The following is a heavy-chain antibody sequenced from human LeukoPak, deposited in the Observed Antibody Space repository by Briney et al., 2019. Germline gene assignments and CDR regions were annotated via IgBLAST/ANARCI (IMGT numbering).Heavy chain of an antibody. Sequence: GGSLRLSCAASGFTFSSYWMHWVRQAPGKGLVWVSRINGDGSSTSYADSVKGRFTISKDNAKNTLYLQMNSLRSEDTAVYYCAREVRSSGWFDWGQGTLVTVPS. V-gene: IGHV3-74*01. CDR2: INGDGSST. CDR1: GFTFSSYW. J-gene: IGHJ4*02. D-gene: IGHD6-19*01. CDR3: AREVRSSGWFD.